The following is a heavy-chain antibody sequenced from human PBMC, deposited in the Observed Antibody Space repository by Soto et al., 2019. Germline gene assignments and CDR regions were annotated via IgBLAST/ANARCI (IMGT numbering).Heavy chain of an antibody. Sequence: ASVKGSCKASGYTSSNYGMHWVRQAPGQGLEWMGWINASSGNTEYAQKFQGRVTMTRNTSISTVYMELSSLRSEDTAVYYCARGGYSGYDFAFDIWGQGTMVTVSS. J-gene: IGHJ3*02. CDR1: GYTSSNYG. CDR3: ARGGYSGYDFAFDI. V-gene: IGHV1-8*01. CDR2: INASSGNT. D-gene: IGHD5-12*01.